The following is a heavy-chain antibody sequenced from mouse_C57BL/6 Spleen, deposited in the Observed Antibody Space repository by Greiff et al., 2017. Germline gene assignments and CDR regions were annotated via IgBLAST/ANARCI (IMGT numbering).Heavy chain of an antibody. V-gene: IGHV5-4*01. J-gene: IGHJ1*03. Sequence: EVKVEESGGGLVKPGGSLKLSCAASGFTFSSYAMSWVRQTPDKRLEWVATISDGGSYTYYPDNVKGRFTISRDNAKNNLYLQMSHLKSEDTAMYYGARDRWSNPFYWYFDVWGTGTTVTVSS. CDR2: ISDGGSYT. CDR1: GFTFSSYA. D-gene: IGHD2-5*01. CDR3: ARDRWSNPFYWYFDV.